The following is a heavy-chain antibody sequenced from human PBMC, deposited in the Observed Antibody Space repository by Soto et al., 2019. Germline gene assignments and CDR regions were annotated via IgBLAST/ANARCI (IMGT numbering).Heavy chain of an antibody. V-gene: IGHV3-33*01. CDR2: IWFDGSNK. J-gene: IGHJ4*02. CDR1: GFTFSSYG. Sequence: QVQLVESGGGVVQPGRSLRLSCAASGFTFSSYGMHWVRQAPGKGLEWVALIWFDGSNKYYADSVKGRFTISRDNSRNTLYLQMNSLSAEDTAIYHCARVGITATTFRGFDYWGQGTLVTVSS. D-gene: IGHD1-20*01. CDR3: ARVGITATTFRGFDY.